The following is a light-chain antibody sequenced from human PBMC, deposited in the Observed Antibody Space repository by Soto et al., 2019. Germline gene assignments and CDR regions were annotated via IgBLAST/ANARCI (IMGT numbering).Light chain of an antibody. CDR2: GAS. CDR1: QSVSSSY. J-gene: IGKJ5*01. V-gene: IGKV3-20*01. Sequence: EIVLTQSPGTLSLSPGERANLSCRASQSVSSSYLAWYQQKPGQAPRLLIYGASSRATGIPDRFSGSGSVTDFTLTISRLEPEDFAVYYCQQYGSSPRITFGQGTRLEIK. CDR3: QQYGSSPRIT.